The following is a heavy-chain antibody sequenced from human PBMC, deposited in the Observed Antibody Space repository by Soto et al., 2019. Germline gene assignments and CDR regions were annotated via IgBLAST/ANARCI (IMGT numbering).Heavy chain of an antibody. Sequence: QITLKESGPTLVKPTQTLTLTCTFSGFSLSTSGVGVGWIRQPPGKALEWLALIYWDDDKRYSPSLKSRLTITKDTSKNQVVLTMTNTDPVDTATYYCAHSQAEYCSGGSCYSGSDFDYWGQGTLVTVSS. CDR1: GFSLSTSGVG. V-gene: IGHV2-5*02. CDR2: IYWDDDK. CDR3: AHSQAEYCSGGSCYSGSDFDY. D-gene: IGHD2-15*01. J-gene: IGHJ4*02.